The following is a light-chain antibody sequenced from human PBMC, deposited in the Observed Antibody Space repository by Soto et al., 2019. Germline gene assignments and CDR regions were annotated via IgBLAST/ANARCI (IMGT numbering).Light chain of an antibody. CDR1: QSVSSNY. J-gene: IGKJ5*01. Sequence: ESVLTQSPGTLSLSQGERATLSCRASQSVSSNYLAWYQQKPGQAPRLLIYGASTRAAGIPDRFSGSGSGTDFTLTITRLEPEDSAVYFCQQYTGPPTTFGQGTRLEI. V-gene: IGKV3-20*01. CDR2: GAS. CDR3: QQYTGPPTT.